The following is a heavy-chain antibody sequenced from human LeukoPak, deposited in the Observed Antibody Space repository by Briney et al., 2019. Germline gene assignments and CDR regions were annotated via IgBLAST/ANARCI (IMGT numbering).Heavy chain of an antibody. J-gene: IGHJ4*02. D-gene: IGHD5-24*01. V-gene: IGHV1-18*04. CDR2: ISAYNGNT. Sequence: ASVKVSCKASGYTFTGYYMHWVRQAPGQGLEWMGWISAYNGNTNYAQKLQGRVTMTTDTSTSTAYMELRSLRSDDTAVYYCARVGLGEMATIWLIDYWGQGTLVTVSS. CDR1: GYTFTGYY. CDR3: ARVGLGEMATIWLIDY.